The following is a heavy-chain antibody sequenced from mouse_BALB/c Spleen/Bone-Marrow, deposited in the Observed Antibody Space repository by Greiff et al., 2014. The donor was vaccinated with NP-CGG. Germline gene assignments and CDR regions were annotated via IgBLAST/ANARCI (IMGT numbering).Heavy chain of an antibody. J-gene: IGHJ2*01. V-gene: IGHV7-3*02. CDR2: IRNKPNGYTT. CDR3: ARDYSGYFDF. Sequence: EVQLVESGGGLVQPGGSLRLSCTTSGFTFTDYFMTWVRQPPGEALEWLGFIRNKPNGYTTEYNPSVKGRFTISRDNSQGILYLQMNTLRAEDSAIYYCARDYSGYFDFWGQGTTLTVSS. D-gene: IGHD5-1*01. CDR1: GFTFTDYF.